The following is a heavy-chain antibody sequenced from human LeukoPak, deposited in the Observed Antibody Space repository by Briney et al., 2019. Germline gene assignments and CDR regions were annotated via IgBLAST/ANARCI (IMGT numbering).Heavy chain of an antibody. Sequence: GGSLRLSCAASGFPFGDFAMTWVRQVPGGGLQWVSTITRSGQNTYYADSVKGRFTISRDDYKGMLYLQMNSLRPEDTAMYYCLKDDYCSIPGCVIDALVVWGQGTVVTVSS. V-gene: IGHV3-23*01. CDR3: LKDDYCSIPGCVIDALVV. CDR2: ITRSGQNT. CDR1: GFPFGDFA. D-gene: IGHD4-11*01. J-gene: IGHJ3*01.